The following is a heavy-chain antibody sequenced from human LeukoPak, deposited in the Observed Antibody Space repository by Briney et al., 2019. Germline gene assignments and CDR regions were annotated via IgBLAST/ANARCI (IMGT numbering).Heavy chain of an antibody. V-gene: IGHV4-59*01. CDR3: ARVRGYCTNGVCPTGFDP. D-gene: IGHD2-8*01. CDR1: GGSISSYY. Sequence: PSETLSLTCTVSGGSISSYYWSWIRQPPGKGLEWIGYIYYSGSTNYNPSLKSRVTISVDTSKNQFSLKLSSVTAADTAVYYCARVRGYCTNGVCPTGFDPWGQGTLVTVSS. J-gene: IGHJ5*02. CDR2: IYYSGST.